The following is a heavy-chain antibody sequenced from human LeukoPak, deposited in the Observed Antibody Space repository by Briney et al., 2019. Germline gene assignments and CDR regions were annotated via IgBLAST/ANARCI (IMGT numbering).Heavy chain of an antibody. J-gene: IGHJ4*02. V-gene: IGHV4-38-2*02. CDR3: ARARIVLMVYGTSRIYYFDY. Sequence: PSETLSLTCTVSGYSISSVYYWGWIRQPPGKGLEWIGSIYHSGSTYYNPSLKSRVTISVDTSKNQFSLKLSSVTAADTAVYYCARARIVLMVYGTSRIYYFDYWGQGTLVTVSS. D-gene: IGHD2-8*01. CDR1: GYSISSVYY. CDR2: IYHSGST.